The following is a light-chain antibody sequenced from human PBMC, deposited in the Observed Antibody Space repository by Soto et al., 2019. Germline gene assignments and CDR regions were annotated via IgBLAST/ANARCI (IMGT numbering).Light chain of an antibody. CDR1: MRDVGAYNL. J-gene: IGLJ3*02. V-gene: IGLV2-14*01. CDR2: EVR. CDR3: SAYTARRTVV. Sequence: LTAAASVSWSAGQWISISCSGRMRDVGAYNLVSWYQQHPGTSPKLIIYEVRNRPSGISSRCSGSRSGNTASLTISGLQSEDEGDYHCSAYTARRTVVFGGGTK.